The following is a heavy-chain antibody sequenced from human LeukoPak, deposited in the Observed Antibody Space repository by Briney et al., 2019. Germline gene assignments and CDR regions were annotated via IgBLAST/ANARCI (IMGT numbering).Heavy chain of an antibody. V-gene: IGHV4-59*01. Sequence: SETLSLTCAVYGGSFSGYYWSWIRQPPGKGLEWIGYIYYSGSTNYNPSLKSRVTISVDTSKNQFSLKLSSVTAADTAVYYCARVVAGHDYWGQGTLVTVSS. J-gene: IGHJ4*02. CDR2: IYYSGST. CDR1: GGSFSGYY. CDR3: ARVVAGHDY. D-gene: IGHD6-19*01.